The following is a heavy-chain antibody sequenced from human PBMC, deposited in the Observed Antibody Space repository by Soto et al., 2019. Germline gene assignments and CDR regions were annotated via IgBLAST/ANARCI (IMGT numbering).Heavy chain of an antibody. J-gene: IGHJ2*01. CDR3: ARAPASSGWYSYRYFDL. CDR1: GGTFSSYT. CDR2: IIPILGIA. V-gene: IGHV1-69*02. Sequence: QVQLVQSGAEVKKPGSSVKVSCKASGGTFSSYTISWVRQAPGQGLEWMGRIIPILGIANYAQKFQGRVTITADKSTSTAYMELSSLRSEDTAVYYCARAPASSGWYSYRYFDLWGRGTLVTVSS. D-gene: IGHD6-19*01.